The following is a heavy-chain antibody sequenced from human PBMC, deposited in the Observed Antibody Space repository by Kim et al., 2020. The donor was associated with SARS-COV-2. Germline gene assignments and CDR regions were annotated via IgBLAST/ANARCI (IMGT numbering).Heavy chain of an antibody. V-gene: IGHV5-51*01. CDR1: GYSFTSYW. Sequence: GESLKISCKGSGYSFTSYWIGWVRQMPGKGLEWMGIIYPGDSDTRYTPSFQGQITIPTDKSIRTAYLQWSSLKASDTAMYYCARHEEDSSGFGYFDYGGQGTLVTVAS. CDR2: IYPGDSDT. J-gene: IGHJ4*02. CDR3: ARHEEDSSGFGYFDY. D-gene: IGHD3-22*01.